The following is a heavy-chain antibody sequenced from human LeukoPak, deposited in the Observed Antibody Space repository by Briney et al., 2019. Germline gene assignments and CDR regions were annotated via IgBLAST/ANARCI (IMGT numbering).Heavy chain of an antibody. V-gene: IGHV3-21*01. CDR2: ISSGSSYL. Sequence: GGSLRFSCAASGFTLSTNNMDWVRQAPGKGLEWVSYISSGSSYLVFADPVKGRLTIARANTKNTLYLQMTSLRVDDTAVYYWARDTVTGYSSGWYKPYPFDYWGQGSLVTVSS. CDR1: GFTLSTNN. D-gene: IGHD6-19*01. J-gene: IGHJ4*02. CDR3: ARDTVTGYSSGWYKPYPFDY.